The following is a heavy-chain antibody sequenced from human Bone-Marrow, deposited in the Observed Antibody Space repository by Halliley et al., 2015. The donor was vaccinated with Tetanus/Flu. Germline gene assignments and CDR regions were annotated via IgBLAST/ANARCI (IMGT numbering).Heavy chain of an antibody. V-gene: IGHV3-30-3*01. CDR2: FSFVGSNK. Sequence: GLEWVAGFSFVGSNKYYANSVKGRFTISRDNPKNTLYLQMDSLRAEDTAVYYCARDNVLDYWGQGTLVSVSS. D-gene: IGHD6-6*01. CDR3: ARDNVLDY. J-gene: IGHJ4*02.